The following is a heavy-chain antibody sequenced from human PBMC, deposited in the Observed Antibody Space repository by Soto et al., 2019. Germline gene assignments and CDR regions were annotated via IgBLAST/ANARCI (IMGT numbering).Heavy chain of an antibody. CDR2: IYATGTT. V-gene: IGHV4-4*07. Sequence: SETLSLTCTVSGASISGFYWSWIRESAGKGLEWIGRIYATGTTDYNPSLKSRVMMSVDTSKKQFSLKLRSVTAADTAVYYCVRDGTKTLRDWFDPWGQGISVTVSS. CDR3: VRDGTKTLRDWFDP. CDR1: GASISGFY. D-gene: IGHD1-1*01. J-gene: IGHJ5*02.